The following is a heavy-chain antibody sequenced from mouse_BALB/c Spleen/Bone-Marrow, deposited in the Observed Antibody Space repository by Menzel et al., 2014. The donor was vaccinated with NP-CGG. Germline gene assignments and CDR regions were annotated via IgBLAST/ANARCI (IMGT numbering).Heavy chain of an antibody. CDR3: ARYSSGSTYSYFDV. V-gene: IGHV3-8*02. CDR2: ISYSGST. D-gene: IGHD1-1*01. CDR1: GDSITSGY. J-gene: IGHJ1*01. Sequence: EVQGVESGPSLVKPSQTLSLPCSVTGDSITSGYWNWIRKFPGNKLEYMGYISYSGSTYYNPSLKSRISTTRDTSKNQYYLQLNSVTTEDTATYYRARYSSGSTYSYFDVWGAGTTVTVSS.